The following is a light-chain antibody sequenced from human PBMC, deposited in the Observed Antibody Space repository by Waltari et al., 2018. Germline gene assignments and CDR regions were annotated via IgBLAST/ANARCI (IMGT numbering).Light chain of an antibody. V-gene: IGLV2-11*01. CDR3: CSYAGSFVV. Sequence: SALTQPRSVSGSPGQSVTISCTGTSSDVGCYHYVSWYQQHPGKAPKLMIYDVSKRPSGVPDRFSGSKSGNTASLTISGLQAEDEADYYCCSYAGSFVVFGGGTKLTVL. CDR2: DVS. CDR1: SSDVGCYHY. J-gene: IGLJ2*01.